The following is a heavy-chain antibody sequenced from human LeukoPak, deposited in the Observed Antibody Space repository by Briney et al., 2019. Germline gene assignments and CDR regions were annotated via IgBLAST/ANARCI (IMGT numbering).Heavy chain of an antibody. J-gene: IGHJ4*02. CDR3: AREKGPLIDY. V-gene: IGHV4-4*02. CDR1: GGSISSNNW. CDR2: IYHGGST. Sequence: SETLSLTCAVSGGSISSNNWWSWVRQPPGKGLEWIGEIYHGGSTNFNPSLKSRVTISVDKSKNQFSVKLSSVTAADTAVYYCAREKGPLIDYWGQGTLVTVSS.